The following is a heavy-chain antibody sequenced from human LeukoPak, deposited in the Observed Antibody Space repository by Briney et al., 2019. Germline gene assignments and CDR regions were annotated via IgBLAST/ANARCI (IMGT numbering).Heavy chain of an antibody. Sequence: GGSLRLSCAASGFTFSSYAMSWVRQAPGKGLEWVSAISGSGGSTYYADSVKGRFTISRDNSKNTLYLQMNSLRAEDTAVYYCAKSTMIVVVIPSPFDYWGQGTLVTVSS. J-gene: IGHJ4*02. CDR2: ISGSGGST. CDR1: GFTFSSYA. V-gene: IGHV3-23*01. CDR3: AKSTMIVVVIPSPFDY. D-gene: IGHD3-22*01.